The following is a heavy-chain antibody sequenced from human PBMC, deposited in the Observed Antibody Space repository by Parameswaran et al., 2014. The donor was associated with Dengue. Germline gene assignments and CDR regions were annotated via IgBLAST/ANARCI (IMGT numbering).Heavy chain of an antibody. V-gene: IGHV1-69*01. D-gene: IGHD5-24*01. Sequence: WVRQAPGQGLEWMGGIMPNSGTPIYAQKFQDRVTITADESTTTVYMDVSSLRSEDTAVYYCARGQGDGYNPGVWFDPWGQGTLVTVSS. CDR3: ARGQGDGYNPGVWFDP. CDR2: IMPNSGTP. J-gene: IGHJ5*02.